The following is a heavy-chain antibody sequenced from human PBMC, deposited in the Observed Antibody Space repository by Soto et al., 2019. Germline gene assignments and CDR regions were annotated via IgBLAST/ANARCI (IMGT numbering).Heavy chain of an antibody. Sequence: EVQLVESGGGLVQPGGSLRLSCAASGFTFTTFSMSWVRQAPGKGLEWVSYIHSSSSTIFYADSVKGRFTISRDNAKNSLYLQMNSLRVENTAIYYCARGNFCSGDRCTDGPNWFGPWGQGTLVTVSS. CDR2: IHSSSSTI. CDR3: ARGNFCSGDRCTDGPNWFGP. V-gene: IGHV3-48*01. D-gene: IGHD2-15*01. CDR1: GFTFTTFS. J-gene: IGHJ5*02.